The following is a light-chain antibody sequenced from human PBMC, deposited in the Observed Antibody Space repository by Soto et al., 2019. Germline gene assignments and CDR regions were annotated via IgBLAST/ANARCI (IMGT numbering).Light chain of an antibody. CDR1: QDISNY. V-gene: IGKV1-33*01. J-gene: IGKJ5*01. Sequence: DIQMTQSPSSLSASVGDRVTITCQASQDISNYLNWYQQKPGKAPKLLIYDASNLETGVPSRFSGSRSGTDFTFTISSLQPEDIATYYCQQYDNLPPLITFGQGTRLEIK. CDR3: QQYDNLPPLIT. CDR2: DAS.